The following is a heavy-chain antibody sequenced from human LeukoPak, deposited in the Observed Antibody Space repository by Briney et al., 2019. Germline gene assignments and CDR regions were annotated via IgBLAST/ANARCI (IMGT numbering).Heavy chain of an antibody. CDR3: TRDDDDYPYDY. J-gene: IGHJ4*02. D-gene: IGHD4-11*01. CDR1: GGSFSGYY. Sequence: PSETLSLICAVYGGSFSGYYWSWIRQPPGKGGEWIGEINHSGGTNYIPTLKSRVTISLDTSKNHFTLKHSPMYAADTAVYYCTRDDDDYPYDYWGQGTLVTVSS. V-gene: IGHV4-34*01. CDR2: INHSGGT.